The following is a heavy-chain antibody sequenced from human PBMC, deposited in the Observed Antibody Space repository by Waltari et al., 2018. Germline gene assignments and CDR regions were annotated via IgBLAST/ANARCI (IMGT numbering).Heavy chain of an antibody. D-gene: IGHD4-17*01. Sequence: QVQLVQSGAEVKKPGASVKVSCKASGYTFTGSYMHWVRQAPRQGLEVLGWINPNSGGTNYAQKFQGRVTMTRDTYISTAYMELSRLRSDDTAVYYCAREFLSPTRATVVTYYYYYGMDVWGQGTTVTVSS. CDR1: GYTFTGSY. J-gene: IGHJ6*02. CDR3: AREFLSPTRATVVTYYYYYGMDV. V-gene: IGHV1-2*02. CDR2: INPNSGGT.